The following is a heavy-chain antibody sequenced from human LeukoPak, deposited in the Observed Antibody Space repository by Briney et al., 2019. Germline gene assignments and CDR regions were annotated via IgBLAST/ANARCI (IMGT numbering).Heavy chain of an antibody. CDR3: ARGHLRVQWLYYFDY. J-gene: IGHJ4*02. V-gene: IGHV3-53*01. Sequence: GGSLRLSCAASGFTVSSNYMSWVRQAPGKGLEWVSVIYGGGSTYYADSVKGRFTISRDNSKNTLYLQMNSLRAEDTAVYYCARGHLRVQWLYYFDYWGQGTLVTVSS. CDR1: GFTVSSNY. D-gene: IGHD6-19*01. CDR2: IYGGGST.